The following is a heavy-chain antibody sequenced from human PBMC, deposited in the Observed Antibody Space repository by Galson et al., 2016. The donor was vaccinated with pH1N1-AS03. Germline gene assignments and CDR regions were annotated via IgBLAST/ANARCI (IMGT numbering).Heavy chain of an antibody. CDR1: GGTFNTYA. CDR3: ARSTGAYSSPKYYFDY. CDR2: IISIFGTT. D-gene: IGHD6-13*01. V-gene: IGHV1-69*13. Sequence: SVKVSCKASGGTFNTYAISWVRQAPGQGLEWMGGIISIFGTTNHAQKFQGRVTITADESTSSVYMELSSLRSEDTAVYYCARSTGAYSSPKYYFDYWGQGTLLTVSP. J-gene: IGHJ4*02.